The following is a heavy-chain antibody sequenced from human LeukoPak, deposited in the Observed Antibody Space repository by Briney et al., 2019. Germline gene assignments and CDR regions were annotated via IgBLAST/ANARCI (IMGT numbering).Heavy chain of an antibody. D-gene: IGHD5-12*01. Sequence: SETLSLTCTVSGGSIRSYYWSWIRQPPGKGLEWIAYIYYSGSTNYNPSLKSRVTISVDTSKNQFSLKLSSVTAADTAVYYCARGYVPPALDYWGQGTLVTVSS. V-gene: IGHV4-59*01. CDR2: IYYSGST. CDR1: GGSIRSYY. J-gene: IGHJ4*02. CDR3: ARGYVPPALDY.